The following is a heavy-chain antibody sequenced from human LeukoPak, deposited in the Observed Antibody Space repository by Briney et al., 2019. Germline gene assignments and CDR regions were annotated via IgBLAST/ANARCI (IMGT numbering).Heavy chain of an antibody. D-gene: IGHD3-10*01. J-gene: IGHJ6*02. V-gene: IGHV1-8*01. CDR2: MNPNSGNT. CDR1: GYTFTSYD. CDR3: AKDLKTGSPMVRGESYYHYYGMDV. Sequence: ASVKVSCKASGYTFTSYDINWVRQATGQGLEWMGWMNPNSGNTGYAQKFQGRVTMTRNTSISTAYMELSSLRSEDTAVYYCAKDLKTGSPMVRGESYYHYYGMDVWGQGTTVTVSS.